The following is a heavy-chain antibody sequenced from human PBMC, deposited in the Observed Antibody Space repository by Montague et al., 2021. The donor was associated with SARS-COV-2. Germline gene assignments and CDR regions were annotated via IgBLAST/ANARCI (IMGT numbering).Heavy chain of an antibody. V-gene: IGHV4-59*01. CDR3: AIVRLTGTTAPYFDY. CDR1: GDSIRSYY. Sequence: SETLSLTCTVSGDSIRSYYWSWIRQPPGKGLEWIGNIYYSGITNYNPSLKSRVTTSIDTSKNQFSLRLSSVTAADTAVYYCAIVRLTGTTAPYFDYWGQGTLVTVSS. CDR2: IYYSGIT. J-gene: IGHJ4*02. D-gene: IGHD1-1*01.